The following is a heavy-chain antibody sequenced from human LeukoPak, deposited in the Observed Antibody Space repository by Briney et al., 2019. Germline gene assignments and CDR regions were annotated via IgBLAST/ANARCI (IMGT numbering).Heavy chain of an antibody. CDR3: ARDRRDGYCLGH. D-gene: IGHD5-24*01. V-gene: IGHV3-66*01. J-gene: IGHJ4*02. CDR1: GFTVSSSY. Sequence: GGSLRLSCTGSGFTVSSSYMSWVRQTPGKGLEWVSGIYSGGTTYYADSVKGRVTISRGSSKNTLYLQMNSLRAEDTAVYYCARDRRDGYCLGHWGQGTLVTVSS. CDR2: IYSGGTT.